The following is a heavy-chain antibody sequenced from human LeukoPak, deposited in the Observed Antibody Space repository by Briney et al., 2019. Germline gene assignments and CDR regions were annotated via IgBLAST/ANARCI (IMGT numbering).Heavy chain of an antibody. CDR2: IYHSDIT. J-gene: IGHJ3*02. V-gene: IGHV4-59*01. CDR3: ARERWVQLDAFDI. CDR1: GGSISSYY. D-gene: IGHD5-24*01. Sequence: PSETLPLTCSVSGGSISSYYWSSIRQPPGKGLGWIGFIYHSDITNFHPSFKSRVTISLDTSKNQFSLKVSSVTAADTAVYYCARERWVQLDAFDIWGPGTMVTVSS.